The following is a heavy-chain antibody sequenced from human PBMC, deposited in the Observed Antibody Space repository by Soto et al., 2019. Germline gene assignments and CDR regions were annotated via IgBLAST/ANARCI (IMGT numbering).Heavy chain of an antibody. J-gene: IGHJ6*02. CDR2: INHSGST. CDR3: ARLRFLEWLGHYYYYYGMDV. V-gene: IGHV4-34*01. CDR1: GGSFSGYN. Sequence: SETLSLTCAVYGGSFSGYNWSWIRQPPGKGLEWIGDINHSGSTNYNPSLKSRVTISVDTSKNQSSLKLSSVTAADTAVYYCARLRFLEWLGHYYYYYGMDVWGQGTTVTV. D-gene: IGHD3-3*01.